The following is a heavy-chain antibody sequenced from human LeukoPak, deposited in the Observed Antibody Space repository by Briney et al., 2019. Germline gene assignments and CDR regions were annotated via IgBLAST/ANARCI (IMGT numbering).Heavy chain of an antibody. V-gene: IGHV4-34*01. J-gene: IGHJ5*02. CDR3: AREGLRDSSTSSLVDP. CDR2: INHSGST. CDR1: GGSFSGYY. Sequence: SETLSLTCAVYGGSFSGYYWSWIRQPPGKGLEWIGEINHSGSTNYNPSLKSRVTISVDTSKNQCSLKLSSVTAAATAVYYCAREGLRDSSTSSLVDPWGQGTLVTVSS. D-gene: IGHD2-2*01.